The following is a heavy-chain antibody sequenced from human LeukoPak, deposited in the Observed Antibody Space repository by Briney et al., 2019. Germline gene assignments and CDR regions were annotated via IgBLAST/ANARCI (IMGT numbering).Heavy chain of an antibody. Sequence: ASVKVSCKASGYTFTSYAMHWVRQAPGQRLEWMGWINAGNGSTKYSQKFQGRVTITRDTSASTAYMELSSLRSEDTAVYYCARDSSGWYGGYWGQGTLVTVSS. CDR3: ARDSSGWYGGY. V-gene: IGHV1-3*01. J-gene: IGHJ4*02. CDR2: INAGNGST. CDR1: GYTFTSYA. D-gene: IGHD6-19*01.